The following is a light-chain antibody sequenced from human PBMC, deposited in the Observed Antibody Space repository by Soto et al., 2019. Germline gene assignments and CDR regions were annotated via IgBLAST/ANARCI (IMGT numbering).Light chain of an antibody. CDR3: QQYKSFSLT. V-gene: IGKV1-5*03. J-gene: IGKJ4*01. CDR1: QDIAIY. CDR2: KTS. Sequence: IQLTQSPSSLSASVGDSVTITSRASQDIAIYLAWYQQKPGEAPKLLIYKTSNLESGVPSRFSGSGSGTEFSLTISSLQPDDFATYYCQQYKSFSLTFGGGTMVEVK.